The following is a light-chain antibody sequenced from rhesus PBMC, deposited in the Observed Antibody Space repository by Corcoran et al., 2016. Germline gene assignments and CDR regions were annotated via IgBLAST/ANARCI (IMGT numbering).Light chain of an antibody. J-gene: IGKJ3*01. CDR2: RAS. CDR3: QQYSSRPFT. CDR1: QGISSW. V-gene: IGKV1-22*01. Sequence: DIQMTQSPSSLSSSVGDTVTITCRASQGISSWLAWYQQKPGKAPKLLIYRASSWQSGVPSRFSGSGAWTDFTLTISSLQSEDFATYYCQQYSSRPFTFGPGTKLGIK.